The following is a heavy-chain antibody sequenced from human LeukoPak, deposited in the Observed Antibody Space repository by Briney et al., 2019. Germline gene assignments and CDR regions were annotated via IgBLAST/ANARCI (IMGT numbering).Heavy chain of an antibody. Sequence: GASVKVSCKASGYTFTSYDINWVRQATGQGLEWMGWMNPNSGNTGYAQKFRGRVTMTRDTSISTAYMELSSLRSEDTAVYYCASLIYDSSGRDWYFDLWGRGTLVTVSS. J-gene: IGHJ2*01. CDR2: MNPNSGNT. V-gene: IGHV1-8*01. CDR1: GYTFTSYD. CDR3: ASLIYDSSGRDWYFDL. D-gene: IGHD3-22*01.